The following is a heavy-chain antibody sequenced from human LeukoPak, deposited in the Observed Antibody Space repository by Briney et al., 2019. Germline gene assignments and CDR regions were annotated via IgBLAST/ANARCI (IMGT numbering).Heavy chain of an antibody. CDR2: INAGNGNT. CDR1: GYTFTSYA. V-gene: IGHV1-3*01. D-gene: IGHD3-9*01. CDR3: ARDYLVNFDY. J-gene: IGHJ4*02. Sequence: ASVTVSCKASGYTFTSYAMHWVRQAPGQRLEWMGWINAGNGNTKYSQEFQGRVTITRDTSTSTAYMELRSLRSDDTAVYYCARDYLVNFDYWGQGTLVTVSS.